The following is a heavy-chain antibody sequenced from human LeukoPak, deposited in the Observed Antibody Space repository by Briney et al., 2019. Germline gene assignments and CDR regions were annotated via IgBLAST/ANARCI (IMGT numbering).Heavy chain of an antibody. CDR1: GYTFTSYG. CDR2: ISAYNGNT. V-gene: IGHV1-18*01. J-gene: IGHJ6*03. Sequence: ASVKVSCKASGYTFTSYGISWVRQAPGQGLEWMGWISAYNGNTNYAQKLQGRVTMTTDTSTSTAYMELRSLRSDDTAVYYCARDSIGGLELLLNYYYYYVDVWGKGTTVTVSS. D-gene: IGHD1-26*01. CDR3: ARDSIGGLELLLNYYYYYVDV.